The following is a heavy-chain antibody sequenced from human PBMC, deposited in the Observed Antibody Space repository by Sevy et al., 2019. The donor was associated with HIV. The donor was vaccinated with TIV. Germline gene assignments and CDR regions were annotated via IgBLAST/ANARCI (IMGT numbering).Heavy chain of an antibody. D-gene: IGHD3-10*01. Sequence: GGSLRLSCAASGFTFSSYAMHWVRQAPGKGLEWVAVISYDGSNKYYADSVKGRFTISRDNSKNTLYLQMNSLRAEDTAVYYCARDGAQDYGSGSYGMDVWGQGTTVTVSS. V-gene: IGHV3-30*04. CDR1: GFTFSSYA. CDR2: ISYDGSNK. J-gene: IGHJ6*02. CDR3: ARDGAQDYGSGSYGMDV.